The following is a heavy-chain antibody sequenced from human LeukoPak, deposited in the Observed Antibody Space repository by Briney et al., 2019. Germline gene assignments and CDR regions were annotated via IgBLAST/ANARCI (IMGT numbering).Heavy chain of an antibody. CDR1: GFTFSSYA. V-gene: IGHV3-30*04. CDR3: ARHSGWSREGFDY. CDR2: ISYDGSNK. J-gene: IGHJ4*02. Sequence: PGGSLRLSCAASGFTFSSYAMHWVRQAPGKGLEWVAVISYDGSNKYYADSVKGRFTISRDNSKNTLYLQMNSLRAEDTAVYYCARHSGWSREGFDYWGQGTLVTVSS. D-gene: IGHD6-19*01.